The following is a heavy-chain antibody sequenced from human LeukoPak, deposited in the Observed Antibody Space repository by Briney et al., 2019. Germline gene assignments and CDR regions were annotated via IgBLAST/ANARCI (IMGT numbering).Heavy chain of an antibody. CDR2: INPSGGST. D-gene: IGHD1-1*01. CDR3: AREAGTTNPFDY. Sequence: ASVEVSCTASGYTFTSYYMHWVRQAPGQGLEWMGIINPSGGSTSYAQKFQGRVTMTRDTSTSTVYMELSSLRSEDTAVYYCAREAGTTNPFDYWGQGTLVTVSS. J-gene: IGHJ4*02. CDR1: GYTFTSYY. V-gene: IGHV1-46*01.